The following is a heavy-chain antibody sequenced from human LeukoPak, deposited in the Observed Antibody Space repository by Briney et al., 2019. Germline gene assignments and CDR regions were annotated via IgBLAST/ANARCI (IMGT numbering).Heavy chain of an antibody. V-gene: IGHV3-21*01. J-gene: IGHJ4*02. CDR3: ARALYYDILTGYQTHTYYFDY. CDR2: ISSGSSDI. Sequence: GGSLRLSCTASRVTFSGYTMNWVRQAPGKGLEWVSSISSGSSDIYCADSVKGRFTISRDNARNALYLQMRSLRAEDTGVYYCARALYYDILTGYQTHTYYFDYWGQGTLVTVSS. CDR1: RVTFSGYT. D-gene: IGHD3-9*01.